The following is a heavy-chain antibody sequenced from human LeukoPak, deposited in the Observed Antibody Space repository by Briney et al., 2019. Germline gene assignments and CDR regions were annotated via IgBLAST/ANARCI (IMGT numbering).Heavy chain of an antibody. CDR3: ARDRPLLS. Sequence: SQTLSLTCTVSGGSLSSGDYYWGWLRQPPGTGLEWIGYIYYSGSTYYNPSLKSRVTISVDTSKNQFSLKLSSVTAADTAVYYCARDRPLLSWGQGTLVTVSS. CDR1: GGSLSSGDYY. CDR2: IYYSGST. V-gene: IGHV4-30-4*01. D-gene: IGHD2-8*02. J-gene: IGHJ4*02.